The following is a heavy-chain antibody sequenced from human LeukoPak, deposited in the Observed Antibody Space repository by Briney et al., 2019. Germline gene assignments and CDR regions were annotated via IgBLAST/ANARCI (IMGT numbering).Heavy chain of an antibody. CDR1: GFTFSSYA. V-gene: IGHV3-23*01. D-gene: IGHD5-18*01. Sequence: GGSLRLSCAASGFTFSSYAMSWVRQAPGKGLEWVSAISGSGGSTYYADSVKGRFTISRGNSKNTLYLQMNSLRAEDTAVYYCAKHSGLVRSYGYTDYWGQGTLVTVSS. J-gene: IGHJ4*02. CDR2: ISGSGGST. CDR3: AKHSGLVRSYGYTDY.